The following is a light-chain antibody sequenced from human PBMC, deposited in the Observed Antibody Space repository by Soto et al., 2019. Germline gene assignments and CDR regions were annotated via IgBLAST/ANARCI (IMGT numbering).Light chain of an antibody. CDR2: AVS. Sequence: IQMTQSPSSLSASVGDRVTITCRASQSVGSYLHWYQQKPGKAPKLLIYAVSSLHSGVPSRFSGGGSGTDFTLTISSLHPEDFATYYCQQSYSTPHTFGQGTKLEI. CDR3: QQSYSTPHT. J-gene: IGKJ2*01. CDR1: QSVGSY. V-gene: IGKV1-39*01.